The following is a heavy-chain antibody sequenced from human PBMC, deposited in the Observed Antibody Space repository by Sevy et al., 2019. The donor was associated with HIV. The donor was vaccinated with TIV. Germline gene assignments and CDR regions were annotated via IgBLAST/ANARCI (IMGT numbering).Heavy chain of an antibody. Sequence: KQSQTLSLTCAISGDSVASSSAAWNWIRQSPSRGLEWLGRTYYRSKWYTDYALSVKSRIIINPDISKNQFSLQLNSVTTEETDVYYCPRAEVATGGYDYWGQGTLVTVSS. V-gene: IGHV6-1*01. CDR3: PRAEVATGGYDY. CDR2: TYYRSKWYT. D-gene: IGHD5-12*01. J-gene: IGHJ4*02. CDR1: GDSVASSSAA.